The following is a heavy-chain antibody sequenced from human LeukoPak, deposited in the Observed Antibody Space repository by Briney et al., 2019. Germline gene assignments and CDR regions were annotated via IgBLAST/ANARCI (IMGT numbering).Heavy chain of an antibody. CDR1: GFTFSSYG. CDR2: IRYDGSNK. D-gene: IGHD6-13*01. Sequence: SGGSLRLSCAASGFTFSSYGMHWIRQAPGKGLEWVAFIRYDGSNKYYADSVKGRFTISRDNSKNTLYLQMNSLRAEDTAVYYCAKPYSSSWYGAFDIWGQGTMVTVSS. V-gene: IGHV3-30*02. CDR3: AKPYSSSWYGAFDI. J-gene: IGHJ3*02.